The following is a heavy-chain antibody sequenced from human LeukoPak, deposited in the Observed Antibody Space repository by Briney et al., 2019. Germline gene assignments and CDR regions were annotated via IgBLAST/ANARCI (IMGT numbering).Heavy chain of an antibody. D-gene: IGHD3-10*01. J-gene: IGHJ4*02. CDR2: ISGSGGST. Sequence: GGSLRLSCAASGFTFSSYAMSWVRQAPGKGLEWVSAISGSGGSTYYADSVKGRFTISRDNSKNTLYLQMNSLRAEDTATYYCAHSARGSGSYYPSCFDYWGQGTLVTVSS. CDR3: AHSARGSGSYYPSCFDY. CDR1: GFTFSSYA. V-gene: IGHV3-23*01.